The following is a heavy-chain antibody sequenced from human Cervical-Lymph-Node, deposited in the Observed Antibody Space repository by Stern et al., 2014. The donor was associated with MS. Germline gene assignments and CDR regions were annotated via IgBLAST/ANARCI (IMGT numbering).Heavy chain of an antibody. Sequence: EVQLVESGGGLVQPGGSLRLSCAASGFTLSQYWMTWVRQAPGKGLEWVANIKPDGSKTSYEDSVKGRFTISRDNAKNTLFLQMNSLRAEDTSVYFCVRDSNPRHSSVWYDAFDIWGQGTVVTVSS. V-gene: IGHV3-7*01. CDR3: VRDSNPRHSSVWYDAFDI. CDR1: GFTLSQYW. CDR2: IKPDGSKT. J-gene: IGHJ3*02. D-gene: IGHD6-19*01.